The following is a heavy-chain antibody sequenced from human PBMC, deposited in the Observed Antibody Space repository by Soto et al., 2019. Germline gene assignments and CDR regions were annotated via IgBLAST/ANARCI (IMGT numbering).Heavy chain of an antibody. J-gene: IGHJ5*01. CDR3: ARVHKNWFDS. CDR2: IDPSDSYT. CDR1: GYNFTAFW. V-gene: IGHV5-10-1*01. Sequence: GESLKISCKASGYNFTAFWIHWVRQMPGKGLEWLGKIDPSDSYTNYSPSFEGHVTISTDNSITTAYLQWSSLRASDTALYFCARVHKNWFDSWAQGTMVTVS.